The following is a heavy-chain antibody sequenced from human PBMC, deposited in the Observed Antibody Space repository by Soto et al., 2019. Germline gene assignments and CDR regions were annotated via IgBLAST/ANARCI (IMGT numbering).Heavy chain of an antibody. D-gene: IGHD1-26*01. Sequence: GGSLRLSCAASGSSFTTYVMHWVRQAPGKVLEWVAVISHDGSYKYYGDAEKGRFTISRDTSKNAVYLEMNSLRPEDTAVYYCAKGLLAIVGTTLPRDAFNIWGQGTMVTVSS. CDR3: AKGLLAIVGTTLPRDAFNI. J-gene: IGHJ3*02. CDR2: ISHDGSYK. V-gene: IGHV3-30*18. CDR1: GSSFTTYV.